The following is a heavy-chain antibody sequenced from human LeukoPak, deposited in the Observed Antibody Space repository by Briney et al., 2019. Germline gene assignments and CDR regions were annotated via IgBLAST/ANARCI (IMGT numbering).Heavy chain of an antibody. Sequence: GGSLRLSCAASGFNVSSNYMTWFRQAPGKGLEWVSLIYGADAAYYAESVRGRFMISRDNLKNTLFLQMNSLRVEDTALYYCVTSTGQQFIPYDYWGQGTHVTVSS. CDR2: IYGADAA. V-gene: IGHV3-66*02. D-gene: IGHD6-13*01. CDR1: GFNVSSNY. J-gene: IGHJ4*02. CDR3: VTSTGQQFIPYDY.